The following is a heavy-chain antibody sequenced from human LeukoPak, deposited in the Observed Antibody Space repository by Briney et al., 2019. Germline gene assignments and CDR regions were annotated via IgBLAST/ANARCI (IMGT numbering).Heavy chain of an antibody. Sequence: SETLSLTCTVSGGSISSSSYYWGWIRQPPGKGLEWVGSIYYSGSTYYNPSLKSRVTISVDTSKNQFSLKLSSVTAADTAVYYCARVDYDSSGYNYWGQGTLVTVSS. CDR3: ARVDYDSSGYNY. V-gene: IGHV4-39*07. J-gene: IGHJ4*02. D-gene: IGHD3-22*01. CDR2: IYYSGST. CDR1: GGSISSSSYY.